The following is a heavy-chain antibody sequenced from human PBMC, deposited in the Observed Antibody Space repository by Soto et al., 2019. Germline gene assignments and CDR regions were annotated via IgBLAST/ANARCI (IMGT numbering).Heavy chain of an antibody. CDR1: GGSISDDSY. J-gene: IGHJ5*01. V-gene: IGHV4-30-4*01. CDR2: IYHTGNT. Sequence: SETLSLTCTVSGGSISDDSYWSWIRQTPGKGLEWIGYIYHTGNTYYNPSLRSRVSISVDKSKSQFSLKLISVTAADTAVYFCARDEYQLLSSVSWFDSWGQGTLVTVSS. CDR3: ARDEYQLLSSVSWFDS. D-gene: IGHD2-2*01.